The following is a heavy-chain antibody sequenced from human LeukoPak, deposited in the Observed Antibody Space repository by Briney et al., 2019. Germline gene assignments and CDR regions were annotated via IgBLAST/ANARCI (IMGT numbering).Heavy chain of an antibody. Sequence: PSETLSLTCTVSGGSISSYYWSWIRQPPGKGLEWIGYLYYSGSTNYNPSLKSRVTISVDTSKNQFSLKLSSVTAADTAVYYCARAGDYVWGSYRDAFDIWGQGQWSPSLQ. V-gene: IGHV4-59*01. CDR3: ARAGDYVWGSYRDAFDI. CDR2: LYYSGST. D-gene: IGHD3-16*02. J-gene: IGHJ3*02. CDR1: GGSISSYY.